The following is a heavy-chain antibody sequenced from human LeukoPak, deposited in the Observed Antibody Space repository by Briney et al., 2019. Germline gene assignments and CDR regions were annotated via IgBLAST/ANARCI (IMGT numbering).Heavy chain of an antibody. D-gene: IGHD3-22*01. CDR1: GGTFSSYA. V-gene: IGHV1-69*06. CDR3: ARGLYYYDSSGYSTDY. J-gene: IGHJ4*02. CDR2: IIPIFGTA. Sequence: SVKVSCKASGGTFSSYAISWVRQAPGQGLEWMGGIIPIFGTANYAQKFQGRVTITADKSTSTAYMELSSLRSEDTAVYYCARGLYYYDSSGYSTDYWDQGTLVTVSS.